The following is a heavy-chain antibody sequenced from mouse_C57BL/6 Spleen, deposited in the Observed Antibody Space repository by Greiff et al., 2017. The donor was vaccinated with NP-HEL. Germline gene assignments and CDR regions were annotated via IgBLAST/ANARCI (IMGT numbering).Heavy chain of an antibody. CDR2: IDPANGNT. CDR3: ARSDYYGNYLFDY. D-gene: IGHD2-1*01. J-gene: IGHJ2*01. V-gene: IGHV14-3*01. Sequence: EVQLQQSVAELVRPGASVKLSCTASGFNIKNTYMHWVKQRPEQGLEWIGRIDPANGNTKYAPKFQGKATITADTSSNTAYLQLGSLTSEDTAIYYCARSDYYGNYLFDYWGQGTTLTVSS. CDR1: GFNIKNTY.